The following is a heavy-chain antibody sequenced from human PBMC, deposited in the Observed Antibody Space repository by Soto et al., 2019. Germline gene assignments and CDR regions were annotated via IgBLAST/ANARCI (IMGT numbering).Heavy chain of an antibody. D-gene: IGHD4-17*01. CDR1: GGSISSYY. J-gene: IGHJ4*02. CDR3: ARNMYGDKSFFY. V-gene: IGHV4-59*01. CDR2: IYYSGST. Sequence: SETLSLTCTVSGGSISSYYWSWIRQPPGKGLEWIGYIYYSGSTNYNPSLKSRVTISVDTSKNQFSLKLSSVTAADTAVYYCARNMYGDKSFFYWGQGTLVTSPQ.